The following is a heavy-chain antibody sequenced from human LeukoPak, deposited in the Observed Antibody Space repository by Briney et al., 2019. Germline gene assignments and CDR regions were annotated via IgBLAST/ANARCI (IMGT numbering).Heavy chain of an antibody. V-gene: IGHV3-23*01. Sequence: HPGGSLRLSCAASGFTFNSYAMSWVRQAPGKGPEWVSTISGSGGNTYHADSVKGRFTISRDNSKNTLWLQMNSLRAEDTAVYYCAQGCGNTCYSSYDSWGQGTLVTVSS. J-gene: IGHJ4*02. CDR1: GFTFNSYA. CDR3: AQGCGNTCYSSYDS. CDR2: ISGSGGNT. D-gene: IGHD2-21*01.